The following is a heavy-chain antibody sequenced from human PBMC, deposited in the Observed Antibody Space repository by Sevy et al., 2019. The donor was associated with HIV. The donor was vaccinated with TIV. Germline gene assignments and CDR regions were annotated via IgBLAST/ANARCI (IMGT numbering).Heavy chain of an antibody. CDR2: IKQDESEK. Sequence: GGSLRLSCAASGFTFSTYWMHWVRQAPGKGLEWVANIKQDESEKYYVASVKGRFTISRDNAKNSLYLQMNSLRPGDTDVSYCARGNSGSFDYWGQGTLVTVSS. CDR1: GFTFSTYW. CDR3: ARGNSGSFDY. V-gene: IGHV3-7*04. D-gene: IGHD3-22*01. J-gene: IGHJ4*02.